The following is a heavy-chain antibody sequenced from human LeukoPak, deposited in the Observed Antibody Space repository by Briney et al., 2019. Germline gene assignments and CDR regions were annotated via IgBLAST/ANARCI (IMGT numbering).Heavy chain of an antibody. CDR3: ARGPHGYSSSWYRPSYNWFDP. D-gene: IGHD6-13*01. CDR2: INHSGST. CDR1: GGSFSGYY. J-gene: IGHJ5*02. Sequence: SETLSLTCAVYGGSFSGYYWSLIRQPPGKGLEWIGEINHSGSTNYNPSLKSRVTISVDTSKNQFSLKLSSVTAADTAVYYCARGPHGYSSSWYRPSYNWFDPWGQGTLVTVSS. V-gene: IGHV4-34*01.